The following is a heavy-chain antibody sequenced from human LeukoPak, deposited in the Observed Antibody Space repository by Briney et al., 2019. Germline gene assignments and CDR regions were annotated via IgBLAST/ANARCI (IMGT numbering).Heavy chain of an antibody. CDR3: ARAVLLWFGEPTYYYMDV. Sequence: ASVKVSCKASGYTFTSYGISWVRQAPGQGLEWMGWISAYNGNTNYAQKLQGRVTMTTDTSTSTAYMELRSLRSDDTAVYYCARAVLLWFGEPTYYYMDVWGKGTTVTISS. CDR2: ISAYNGNT. J-gene: IGHJ6*03. CDR1: GYTFTSYG. D-gene: IGHD3-10*01. V-gene: IGHV1-18*01.